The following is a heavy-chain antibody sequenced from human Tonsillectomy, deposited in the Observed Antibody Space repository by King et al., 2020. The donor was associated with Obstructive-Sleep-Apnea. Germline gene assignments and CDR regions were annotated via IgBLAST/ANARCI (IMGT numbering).Heavy chain of an antibody. CDR3: ARGWESMTTVTPFDY. J-gene: IGHJ4*02. Sequence: QLQESGPGLVKPSQTLSLTCTVSGGSISSGDYYWSWIRQPPGKGLEWIGYIYYSGSTYYNPSLKSRVTISVDTSKNQFSLKLSSVTAADTAVYYCARGWESMTTVTPFDYWGQGTLVTVSS. V-gene: IGHV4-30-4*01. CDR2: IYYSGST. D-gene: IGHD4-17*01. CDR1: GGSISSGDYY.